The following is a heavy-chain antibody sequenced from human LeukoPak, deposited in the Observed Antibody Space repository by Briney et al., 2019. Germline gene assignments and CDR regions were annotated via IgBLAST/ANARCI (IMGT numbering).Heavy chain of an antibody. Sequence: PGGSLRLSCAASGFTFSDYYMSWIRQAPGKGLEWVSYISSSGSTIYYADSVKGRFTISRDNAKNSLYLQMNSLRAEDTAVYYCARVDDYSNYPFDYWGQGTLVTVSS. D-gene: IGHD4-11*01. J-gene: IGHJ4*02. CDR1: GFTFSDYY. CDR2: ISSSGSTI. V-gene: IGHV3-11*04. CDR3: ARVDDYSNYPFDY.